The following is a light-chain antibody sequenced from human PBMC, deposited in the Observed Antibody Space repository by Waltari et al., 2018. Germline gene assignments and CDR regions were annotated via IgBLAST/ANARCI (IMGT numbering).Light chain of an antibody. Sequence: IQLTQSPSSLSASVGARVTITCRASQGISSNLAWYQQKPGKAPKLLISAASTLQSGVPLRFSGSESGTDFTLTISSLQPEDFATYYCQQLNSYPITFGQGTRLEIK. J-gene: IGKJ5*01. CDR3: QQLNSYPIT. CDR2: AAS. CDR1: QGISSN. V-gene: IGKV1-9*01.